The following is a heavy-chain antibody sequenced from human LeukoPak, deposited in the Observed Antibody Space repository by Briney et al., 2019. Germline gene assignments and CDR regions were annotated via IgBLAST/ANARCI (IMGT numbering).Heavy chain of an antibody. Sequence: GEALKSSFKGSGYRFTSYWIGWVRPMPGKGLGWMGIIYPGDSDTRYSPSFQGQVTISADKSISTAYLQWSSLKASDTAMYYCARTPNWNYDHHWFDHWGQGTLVTVSS. V-gene: IGHV5-51*01. CDR2: IYPGDSDT. D-gene: IGHD1-7*01. CDR3: ARTPNWNYDHHWFDH. CDR1: GYRFTSYW. J-gene: IGHJ5*02.